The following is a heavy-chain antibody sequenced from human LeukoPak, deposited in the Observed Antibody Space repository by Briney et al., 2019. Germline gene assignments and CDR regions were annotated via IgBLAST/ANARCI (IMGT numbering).Heavy chain of an antibody. J-gene: IGHJ4*02. D-gene: IGHD1-26*01. CDR3: TRIIKSGSFDY. CDR1: GLSFSTAW. CDR2: IKSKSDDGTA. Sequence: GGSLRLSCAASGLSFSTAWMGWVRQAPGKGLEWVGRIKSKSDDGTAVYTAPVKGRFTISRDDSKHTLYLQMNSLKIEDTAVYYCTRIIKSGSFDYWGQGALVTVSS. V-gene: IGHV3-15*01.